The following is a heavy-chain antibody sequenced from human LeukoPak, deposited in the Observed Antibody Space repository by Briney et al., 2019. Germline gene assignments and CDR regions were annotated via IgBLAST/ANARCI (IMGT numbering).Heavy chain of an antibody. Sequence: SETLSLTCTVSGGSISSYYWSWMRQPPGKGLEWIGYIYYSGSTNYNPSLKSRVTISVDTSKNQFSLKLSSVTAADTAVYYCARVLRWELPPDYWGQGTLVTVSS. CDR1: GGSISSYY. CDR3: ARVLRWELPPDY. D-gene: IGHD1-26*01. CDR2: IYYSGST. V-gene: IGHV4-59*01. J-gene: IGHJ4*02.